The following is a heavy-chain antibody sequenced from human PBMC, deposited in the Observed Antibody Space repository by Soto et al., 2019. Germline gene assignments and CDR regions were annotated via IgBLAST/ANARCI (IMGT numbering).Heavy chain of an antibody. CDR1: GFSLSTSGVG. CDR3: AHHATLNPLDY. J-gene: IGHJ4*02. CDR2: IYWDDDK. V-gene: IGHV2-5*02. Sequence: QITLKASGPTLVKPTQTLTLTCTFSGFSLSTSGVGVGWIRQPPGKALEWLALIYWDDDKRYSPSLKSSLTITKDTPKNRLVLTMTTMDHVDTAPYDCAHHATLNPLDYWGQGTLVTVSS.